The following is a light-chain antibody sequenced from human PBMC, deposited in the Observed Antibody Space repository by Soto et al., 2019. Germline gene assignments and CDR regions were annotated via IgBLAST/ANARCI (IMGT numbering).Light chain of an antibody. CDR2: SAS. CDR3: QQLNIYPLT. CDR1: HGIHIH. J-gene: IGKJ3*01. Sequence: DIQLTQSPSFLSPSEGDRVTITCRASHGIHIHLARYQQRPGKAPKLLIDSASTLQSGVPSRFSGSGSGTEFTLTINRLQPEDFATYYCQQLNIYPLTFGPGTKV. V-gene: IGKV1-9*01.